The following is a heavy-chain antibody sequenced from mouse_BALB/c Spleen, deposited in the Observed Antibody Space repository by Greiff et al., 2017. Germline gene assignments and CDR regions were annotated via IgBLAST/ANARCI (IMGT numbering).Heavy chain of an antibody. V-gene: IGHV1S137*01. J-gene: IGHJ4*01. Sequence: QVQLQQSGAELVRPGVSVKISCKGSGYTFTDYAMHWVKQSHAKSLEWIGVISTYYGDASYNQKFKGKATMTVDKSSSTAYMELARLTSEDSAIYYCARRGGNFYAMDYWGQGTSVTVSS. CDR2: ISTYYGDA. CDR3: ARRGGNFYAMDY. CDR1: GYTFTDYA.